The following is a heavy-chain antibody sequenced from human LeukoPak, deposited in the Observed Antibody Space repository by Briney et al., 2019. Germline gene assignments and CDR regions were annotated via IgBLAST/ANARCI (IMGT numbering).Heavy chain of an antibody. CDR1: GYTFTSYG. Sequence: ASVKVSCKACGYTFTSYGISWVRQAPGQGLEWMGWISAYNGNTNYAQKLQGRVTMTTDTSTSTAYMELRSLRSDDTAVYYCARVDFRMVVTDYWGQGTLVTVSS. V-gene: IGHV1-18*01. CDR3: ARVDFRMVVTDY. CDR2: ISAYNGNT. J-gene: IGHJ4*02. D-gene: IGHD2-21*02.